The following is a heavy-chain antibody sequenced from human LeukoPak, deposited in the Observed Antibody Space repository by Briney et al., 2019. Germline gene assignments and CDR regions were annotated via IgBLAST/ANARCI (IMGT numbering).Heavy chain of an antibody. D-gene: IGHD4-17*01. J-gene: IGHJ4*02. Sequence: GGSLRLSCAASGFAFSSYAMSWVRQAPGKGLEWVSGISRSDGGTYYADSVKGRFTISRDNSKNTLYLQMNSLRAEDTAVYYCAKDIYGDYGGLDYWGQGTLVTVSS. V-gene: IGHV3-23*01. CDR1: GFAFSSYA. CDR2: ISRSDGGT. CDR3: AKDIYGDYGGLDY.